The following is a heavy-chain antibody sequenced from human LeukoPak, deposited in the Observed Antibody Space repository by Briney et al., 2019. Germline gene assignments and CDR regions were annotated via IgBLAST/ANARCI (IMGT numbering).Heavy chain of an antibody. V-gene: IGHV4-59*01. CDR2: IYYSGST. CDR3: ARDGTAGAGIGMDV. CDR1: GGSISSYY. D-gene: IGHD6-13*01. J-gene: IGHJ6*02. Sequence: PSETLSLTCTVSGGSISSYYCSWIRQPPGKGLEWIGYIYYSGSTNYNPSLKSRVTISVDTSKNQFSLKLSSVTAADTAVYYCARDGTAGAGIGMDVWGQGTTVTVSS.